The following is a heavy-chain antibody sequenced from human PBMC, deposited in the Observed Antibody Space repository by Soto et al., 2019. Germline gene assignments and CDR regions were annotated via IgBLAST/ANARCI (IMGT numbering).Heavy chain of an antibody. V-gene: IGHV3-48*01. J-gene: IGHJ3*02. CDR1: GFTFSSYS. CDR3: AGDGVTIFDI. D-gene: IGHD2-21*02. Sequence: EVQLVESGGGLVQPGGSLRLSCAASGFTFSSYSMNWVRQAPGKGLEWVSYISSSSSTIYYADSVKGRFTISRDNAKNSLYLQMNSLRAEDTAVYYCAGDGVTIFDIWGQGTMVTVSS. CDR2: ISSSSSTI.